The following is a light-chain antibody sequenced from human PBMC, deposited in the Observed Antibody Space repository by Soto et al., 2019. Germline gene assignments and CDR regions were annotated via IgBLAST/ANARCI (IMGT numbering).Light chain of an antibody. V-gene: IGLV1-40*01. CDR3: QSYDSSLSGWV. CDR2: GNS. Sequence: QSVLTQPPSVSGAPGQRVTISCTGSSSNIGAGYDVHWYQQLPGTAPKLLIYGNSNRPSGVPDRFSGSKSGTSASLAITGFQAEDEAEYYCQSYDSSLSGWVFGTGTKLTVL. J-gene: IGLJ1*01. CDR1: SSNIGAGYD.